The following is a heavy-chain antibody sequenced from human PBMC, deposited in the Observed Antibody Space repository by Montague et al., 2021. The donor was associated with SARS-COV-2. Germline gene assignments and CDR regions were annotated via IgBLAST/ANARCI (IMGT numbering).Heavy chain of an antibody. D-gene: IGHD1-20*01. CDR3: AIRVTGTTVHYYYYGMDV. V-gene: IGHV4-39*01. J-gene: IGHJ6*02. CDR2: IYYSAST. CDR1: GGSISSSSCY. Sequence: SETLSLTCTVSGGSISSSSCYWGWHRPPPGKGLEWIGGIYYSASTYYNPSLKSRITISVDTSKNQFSLKLSTVTAADTALYYSAIRVTGTTVHYYYYGMDVWGQGTPVTVSS.